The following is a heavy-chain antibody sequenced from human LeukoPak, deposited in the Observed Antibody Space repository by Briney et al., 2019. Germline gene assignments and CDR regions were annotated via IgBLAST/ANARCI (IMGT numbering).Heavy chain of an antibody. Sequence: SETLSLTCTVSVGSINSYYWSWIRHPPWKGLEWIGYIYYSGSTNYNPSLKSRVTISVDTSKNQFSLKLSSVTAADTAVYYCARVGKLGTTVTTADYWGQGTLVTVSS. J-gene: IGHJ4*02. V-gene: IGHV4-59*01. CDR2: IYYSGST. CDR1: VGSINSYY. D-gene: IGHD4-17*01. CDR3: ARVGKLGTTVTTADY.